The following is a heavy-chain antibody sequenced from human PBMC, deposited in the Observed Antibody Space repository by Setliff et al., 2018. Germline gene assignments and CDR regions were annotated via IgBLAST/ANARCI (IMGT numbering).Heavy chain of an antibody. Sequence: GESLKISCQGSGYGFSSYWIAWVRQMPGKGLEWMGIIYPGDSDTRYSPAFQGQVTMSLGRSITTAYLQWDSLKASDTAIYYCAQKHQRASWAFDPWGRGTLVTVSS. CDR2: IYPGDSDT. D-gene: IGHD2-2*01. J-gene: IGHJ5*02. V-gene: IGHV5-51*01. CDR3: AQKHQRASWAFDP. CDR1: GYGFSSYW.